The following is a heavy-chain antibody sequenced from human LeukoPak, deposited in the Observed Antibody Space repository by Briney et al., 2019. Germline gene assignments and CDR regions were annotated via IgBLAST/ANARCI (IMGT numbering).Heavy chain of an antibody. J-gene: IGHJ4*02. CDR1: GFTFSDYT. CDR3: ARHGIHFWSGYSHFDY. CDR2: ISSSRNTI. Sequence: GGSLRLSCVVSGFTFSDYTMNWVRQAPGKGLEWVSYISSSRNTIYYADSVKGRFTISRDNAKNSLYLQMNSLRAEDTAVYYCARHGIHFWSGYSHFDYWGQGALVTVSS. V-gene: IGHV3-48*01. D-gene: IGHD3-3*02.